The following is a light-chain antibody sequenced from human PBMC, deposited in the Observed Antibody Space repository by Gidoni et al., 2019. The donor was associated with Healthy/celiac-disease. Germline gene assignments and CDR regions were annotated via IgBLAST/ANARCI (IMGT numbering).Light chain of an antibody. J-gene: IGLJ1*01. CDR2: DVS. Sequence: QSALTQPRSVSGSPGQSVTISCTGTSSDVGGYTYVSWYQQHPGKAPKLMIYDVSKRPSGVPDRFSGSKSGKTASLTISGLQAEDEADYYCCSYAGSYTFNYVFGTGTKVTVL. CDR1: SSDVGGYTY. CDR3: CSYAGSYTFNYV. V-gene: IGLV2-11*01.